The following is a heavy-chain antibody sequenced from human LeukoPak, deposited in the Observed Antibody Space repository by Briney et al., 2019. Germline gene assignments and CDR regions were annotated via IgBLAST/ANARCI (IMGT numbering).Heavy chain of an antibody. CDR1: GLTFPNYA. D-gene: IGHD2-21*02. CDR3: AVGSDCSS. J-gene: IGHJ5*02. CDR2: IKANGATT. V-gene: IGHV3-23*01. Sequence: GGSLRLSCTASGLTFPNYAMTWVRQAPGQGLEWVSSIKANGATTYYANSVRGRFTVSRDNSKNTLYLHLSSLRAEDTAIYFCAVGSDCSSWGQGTLVAVSS.